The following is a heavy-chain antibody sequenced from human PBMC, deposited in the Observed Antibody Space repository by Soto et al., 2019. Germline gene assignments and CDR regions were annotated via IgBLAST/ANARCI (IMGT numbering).Heavy chain of an antibody. V-gene: IGHV3-23*01. CDR3: AKGRSYYYYYGVDV. CDR1: EFTLTNYW. Sequence: GGSLSLSCAASEFTLTNYWMTWVRQAPGKGMEWVTNINVSGGSTYYADSVKGRFTISIDNSKSTLYLQMNSLRAEDTALYYCAKGRSYYYYYGVDVWGQGTTVTVSS. CDR2: INVSGGST. J-gene: IGHJ6*02.